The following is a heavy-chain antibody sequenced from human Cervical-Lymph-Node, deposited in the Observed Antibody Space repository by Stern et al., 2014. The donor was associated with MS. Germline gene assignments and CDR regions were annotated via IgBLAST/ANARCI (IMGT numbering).Heavy chain of an antibody. CDR3: ATEYYYDTTGQFDY. J-gene: IGHJ4*02. CDR2: IKKKIDGGTT. V-gene: IGHV3-15*05. Sequence: LEWVGRIKKKIDGGTTDYAAPVKGRFTISRDDSKNTLYLQMNSLKTEDTAVYYCATEYYYDTTGQFDYWGQGTLVTVSS. D-gene: IGHD3-22*01.